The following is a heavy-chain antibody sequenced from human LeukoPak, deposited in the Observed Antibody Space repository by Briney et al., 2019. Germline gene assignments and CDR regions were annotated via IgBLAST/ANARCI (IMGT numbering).Heavy chain of an antibody. CDR3: ARGDIMGVTDYRYFDF. D-gene: IGHD1-26*01. V-gene: IGHV1-2*02. J-gene: IGHJ4*02. CDR1: GYTFTGYY. Sequence: ASVKVSCKASGYTFTGYYIHWVRQAPGQGLEWMGWINPNNGDTNFAQKFQGRVTMTRDTSISTVYMELSRLRSDDTAVYYCARGDIMGVTDYRYFDFWGQGTLVTVSS. CDR2: INPNNGDT.